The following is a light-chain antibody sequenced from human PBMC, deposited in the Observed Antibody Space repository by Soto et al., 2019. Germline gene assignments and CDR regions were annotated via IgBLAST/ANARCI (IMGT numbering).Light chain of an antibody. CDR2: DAS. CDR3: QQRSNWPH. Sequence: VLTQSPATLSLSPGKGATLSSRASEIVDFHLAWYQQQPGQAPRILISDASVRATGTPARFSGSGYGTAFTLPISRLAPEDFAPYYCQQRSNWPHLGQATRLEIK. J-gene: IGKJ5*01. CDR1: EIVDFH. V-gene: IGKV3-11*01.